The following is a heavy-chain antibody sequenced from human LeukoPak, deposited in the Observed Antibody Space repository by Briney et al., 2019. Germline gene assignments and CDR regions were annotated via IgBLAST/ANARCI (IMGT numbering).Heavy chain of an antibody. Sequence: ASVKVSCKAFGYTFGTSSISWVRQAPGQRLEGMGWISPNNGNTQYGQGVQGRVTMTTDTSRSTAYMELRSLRPDDTAVYYCTRVRNSNNWWGAFDIWGQGTMVTVSS. J-gene: IGHJ3*02. D-gene: IGHD1-1*01. CDR1: GYTFGTSS. CDR3: TRVRNSNNWWGAFDI. V-gene: IGHV1-18*01. CDR2: ISPNNGNT.